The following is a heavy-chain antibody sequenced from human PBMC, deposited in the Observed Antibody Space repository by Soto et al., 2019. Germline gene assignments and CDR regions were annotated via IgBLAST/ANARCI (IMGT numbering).Heavy chain of an antibody. J-gene: IGHJ4*02. CDR3: VGIRRGDGYTFGY. CDR1: GFSLSNYW. CDR2: INIDGSTT. D-gene: IGHD5-12*01. V-gene: IGHV3-74*01. Sequence: EVQLVESEGVSVQPGGSLRLSCAASGFSLSNYWMHWVRQAPGKGLVWVSRINIDGSTTTYADSVKGRFTISRDNAKNTLYLQMNSLRDEDTAVYYCVGIRRGDGYTFGYWGQGTLVTVSS.